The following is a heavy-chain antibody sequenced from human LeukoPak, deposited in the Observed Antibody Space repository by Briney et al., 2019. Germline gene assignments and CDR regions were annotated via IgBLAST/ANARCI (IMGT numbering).Heavy chain of an antibody. CDR2: IRYDGINK. Sequence: PGGSLRLSCAASGFTFSSYAMHWVRQAPGKGLEWVAFIRYDGINKYYADSVKGRFTISRDSFENTLYLQMNSLRPEDTAVYYCAKEGDYYGSGSYRDGFDIWGQGTRATVSS. J-gene: IGHJ3*02. V-gene: IGHV3-30*02. CDR3: AKEGDYYGSGSYRDGFDI. CDR1: GFTFSSYA. D-gene: IGHD3-10*01.